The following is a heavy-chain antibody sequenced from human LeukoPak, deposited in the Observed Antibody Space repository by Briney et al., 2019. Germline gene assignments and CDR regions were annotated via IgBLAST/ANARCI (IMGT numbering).Heavy chain of an antibody. D-gene: IGHD3-10*01. Sequence: GASVKVSCKASGYTFTGYYMHWVRQAPGQGLEWMGWINAGNGNTKYSQKFQGRVTITRDTSASTAYMELSSLRSEDTAVYYCARGNFGELEIDYWGQGTLVTVSS. CDR1: GYTFTGYY. CDR3: ARGNFGELEIDY. J-gene: IGHJ4*02. CDR2: INAGNGNT. V-gene: IGHV1-3*01.